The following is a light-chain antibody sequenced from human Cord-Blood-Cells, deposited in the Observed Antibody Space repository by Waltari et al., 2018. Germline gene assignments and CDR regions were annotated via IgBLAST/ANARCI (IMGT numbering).Light chain of an antibody. CDR3: QAWDSSTVV. CDR2: QDS. J-gene: IGLJ2*01. V-gene: IGLV3-1*01. Sequence: SYEMTQPPSVSVSPGQTASITCSGDKWGENDACWYQQKPGQSPVLVIYQDSKRPPGIPERFSGSNSGNTATLTISGTQAMDEADYYCQAWDSSTVVFGGGTKLTVL. CDR1: KWGEND.